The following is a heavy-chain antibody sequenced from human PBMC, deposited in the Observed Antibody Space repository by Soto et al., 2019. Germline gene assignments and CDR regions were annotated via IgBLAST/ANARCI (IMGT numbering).Heavy chain of an antibody. Sequence: SETLSLTCAFYGGSFSGYYWTWIRQPPGTGLEWIGEINQSGSTNYNPSLKSRVTISVDTSKNQFSLKLTSVTAADTAVYYCARDKITGLFDYWGQGTLVTVSS. CDR3: ARDKITGLFDY. V-gene: IGHV4-34*01. D-gene: IGHD2-8*02. CDR1: GGSFSGYY. CDR2: INQSGST. J-gene: IGHJ4*02.